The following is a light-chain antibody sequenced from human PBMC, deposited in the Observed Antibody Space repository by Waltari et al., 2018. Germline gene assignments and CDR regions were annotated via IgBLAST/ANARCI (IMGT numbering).Light chain of an antibody. CDR3: QQANTFPYT. J-gene: IGKJ2*01. V-gene: IGKV1D-12*01. CDR2: AAS. Sequence: DIQMTQSPSSVSASIGDRVTITCRASQGIASWLAWYQQKPGKAPKVVIYAASRLRSGVPSRFRGSFSGTNFPLMITNLQPEDFATYYCQQANTFPYTFGQGTKLEIK. CDR1: QGIASW.